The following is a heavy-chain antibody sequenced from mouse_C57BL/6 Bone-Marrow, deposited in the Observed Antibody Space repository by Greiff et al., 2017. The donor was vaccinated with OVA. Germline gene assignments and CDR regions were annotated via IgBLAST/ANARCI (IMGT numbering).Heavy chain of an antibody. CDR2: IYPGSGNT. D-gene: IGHD6-5*01. CDR1: GYSFTSYY. J-gene: IGHJ3*01. Sequence: VKLVESGPELVKPGASVKISCKASGYSFTSYYIHWVKQRPGQGLEWIGWIYPGSGNTKYNEKFKGKATLTADTSSSTAYMQLSSLTSEDSAVYYCARWGYAPGCAYWGQGTLVTVSA. CDR3: ARWGYAPGCAY. V-gene: IGHV1-66*01.